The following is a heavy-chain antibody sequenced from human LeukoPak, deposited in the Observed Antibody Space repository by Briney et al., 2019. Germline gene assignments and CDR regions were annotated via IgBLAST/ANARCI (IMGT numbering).Heavy chain of an antibody. CDR1: GFTFSNYA. CDR2: ISGSGGDT. J-gene: IGHJ4*02. D-gene: IGHD3-10*01. Sequence: GGSLRLSCAASGFTFSNYAMSWVLQAPGKGLEWVSSISGSGGDTYYADSMEGRFSISRDNSKNTLYLQITSLRAEDTAVYYCAKGRSGTYYLHDYWGQGTLVTASS. V-gene: IGHV3-23*01. CDR3: AKGRSGTYYLHDY.